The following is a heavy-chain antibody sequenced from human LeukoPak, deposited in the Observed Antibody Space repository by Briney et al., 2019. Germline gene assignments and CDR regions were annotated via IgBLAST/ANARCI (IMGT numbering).Heavy chain of an antibody. CDR1: GFTFSSYG. CDR2: ISSSSSYI. CDR3: ARDVLHYYGSGSYYYGMDV. Sequence: PGGSLRLSCAASGFTFSSYGMHWVRQAPGKGLEWVSSISSSSSYIYYADSMKGRFTISRDNAKNSPYLQMNSLRAEDTAVYYCARDVLHYYGSGSYYYGMDVWGQGTTVTVSS. D-gene: IGHD3-10*01. J-gene: IGHJ6*02. V-gene: IGHV3-21*01.